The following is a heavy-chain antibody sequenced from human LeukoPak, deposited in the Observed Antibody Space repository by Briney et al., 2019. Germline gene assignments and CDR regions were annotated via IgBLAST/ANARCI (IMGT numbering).Heavy chain of an antibody. J-gene: IGHJ4*02. V-gene: IGHV1-8*01. D-gene: IGHD2-21*02. CDR1: GYTFTSYD. CDR2: MNPNSGNT. CDR3: ARGDVVTAILDY. Sequence: GALVKVSCKASGYTFTSYDINWVRQATGQGLEWMGWMNPNSGNTGYAQNFQGRVTMTRNTSISTAYMELSSLRSEDTAVYYCARGDVVTAILDYWGQGTLVTVSS.